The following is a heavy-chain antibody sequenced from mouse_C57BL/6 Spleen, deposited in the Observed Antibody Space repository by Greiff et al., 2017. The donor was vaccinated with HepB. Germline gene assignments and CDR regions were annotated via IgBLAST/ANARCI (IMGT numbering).Heavy chain of an antibody. J-gene: IGHJ4*01. Sequence: EVQLVESEGGLVQPGSSMKLSCTASGFTFSDYYMAWVRQVPEKGLEWVANINYDGSSTYYLDSLKSRFIISRDNAKNILYLQMSSLKSEDTATYYCARSTMGDAMDYWGQGTSVTVSS. CDR3: ARSTMGDAMDY. CDR1: GFTFSDYY. D-gene: IGHD2-1*01. CDR2: INYDGSST. V-gene: IGHV5-16*01.